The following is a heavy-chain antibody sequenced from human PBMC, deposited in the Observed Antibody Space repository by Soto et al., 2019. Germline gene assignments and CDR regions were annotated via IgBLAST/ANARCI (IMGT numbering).Heavy chain of an antibody. V-gene: IGHV3-23*01. CDR3: ARSRSWLDY. CDR2: ISGSGGST. CDR1: GFTFSTYA. Sequence: GGSLRLSCTASGFTFSTYAMSWVRQAPGRGLEWVSAISGSGGSTYYADSVKGRFTISRDNSKNTLYLQMNSLRAEDTAVYYCARSRSWLDYWGQGTLVTVSS. J-gene: IGHJ4*02.